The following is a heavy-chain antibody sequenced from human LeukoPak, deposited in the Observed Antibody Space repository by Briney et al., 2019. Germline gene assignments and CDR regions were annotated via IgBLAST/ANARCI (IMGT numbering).Heavy chain of an antibody. CDR3: ARAQAYCGGDCYPPYWYFDL. CDR2: IYYSGST. V-gene: IGHV4-59*01. D-gene: IGHD2-21*02. CDR1: GGSISSYY. J-gene: IGHJ2*01. Sequence: PSETLSLTCTVSGGSISSYYWSWIRQPPGKGLEWIGYIYYSGSTNYNPSLKSRVTRSVDKSKNQFSLKLSSVTAADTAVYYCARAQAYCGGDCYPPYWYFDLWGRGTLVTVSS.